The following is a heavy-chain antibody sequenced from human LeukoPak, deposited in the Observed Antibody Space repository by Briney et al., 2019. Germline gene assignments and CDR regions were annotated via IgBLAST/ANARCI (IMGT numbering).Heavy chain of an antibody. V-gene: IGHV3-30*18. CDR2: ISYDGSNK. D-gene: IGHD2-2*01. CDR3: AKDRYQLLGRYYYYYMDV. Sequence: PGGSLRLSCAASGFTFSSYAMSWVRQAPGKGLEWVAVISYDGSNKYYADSVKGRFTISRDNSKNTLYLQMNSLRAEDTAVYYCAKDRYQLLGRYYYYYMDVWGKGTTVTVSS. CDR1: GFTFSSYA. J-gene: IGHJ6*03.